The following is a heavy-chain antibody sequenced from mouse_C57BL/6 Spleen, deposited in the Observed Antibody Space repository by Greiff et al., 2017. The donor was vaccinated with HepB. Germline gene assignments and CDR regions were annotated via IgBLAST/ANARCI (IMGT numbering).Heavy chain of an antibody. Sequence: VKLVESGPGLVQPSQSLSITCTVSGFSLTSYGVHWVRQSPGKGLEWLGVIWRGGSTDYNAAFMSRLSITKDNSKSQVFFKMNSLQADDTAIYYCAKNSGGSSGPFAYWGQGTLVTVSA. CDR3: AKNSGGSSGPFAY. CDR1: GFSLTSYG. CDR2: IWRGGST. V-gene: IGHV2-5*01. D-gene: IGHD3-2*02. J-gene: IGHJ3*01.